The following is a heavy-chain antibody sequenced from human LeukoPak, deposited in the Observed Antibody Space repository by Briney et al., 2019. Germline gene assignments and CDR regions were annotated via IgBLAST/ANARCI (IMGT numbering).Heavy chain of an antibody. CDR1: GFTFSSYA. V-gene: IGHV3-23*01. CDR2: ISVSSGTT. CDR3: AKERLVSHTAGFDS. Sequence: GGSLRLSCAASGFTFSSYAMSWVRQAPGKGLEWVSVISVSSGTTYYADSVKGRFTISRDNSKSTLYLQMNSLRAEDTAAYYCAKERLVSHTAGFDSWGQGTLVTVSS. J-gene: IGHJ4*02. D-gene: IGHD2-8*02.